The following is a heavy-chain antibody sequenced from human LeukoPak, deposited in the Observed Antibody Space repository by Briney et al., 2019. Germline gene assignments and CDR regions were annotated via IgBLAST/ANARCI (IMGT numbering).Heavy chain of an antibody. CDR1: GLTFSSYA. CDR3: AGPYSSSSHYYGMDV. J-gene: IGHJ6*02. Sequence: GGSLRLSCAASGLTFSSYAMRWVRQAPGKGLEWVSTISGSGASTYYADSVKGRFTISRDNSKNTLYLQMNSLSAEDTAVYYCAGPYSSSSHYYGMDVWGQGTTVTVSS. D-gene: IGHD6-6*01. V-gene: IGHV3-23*01. CDR2: ISGSGAST.